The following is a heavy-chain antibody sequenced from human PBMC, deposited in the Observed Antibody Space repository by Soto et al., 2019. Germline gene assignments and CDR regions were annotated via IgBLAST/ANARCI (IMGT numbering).Heavy chain of an antibody. CDR1: GYTFTGYY. CDR3: AKGGAIVAAGTRVYLYNAMDV. D-gene: IGHD1-26*01. J-gene: IGHJ6*02. CDR2: INPNSGDT. V-gene: IGHV1-2*02. Sequence: ASVKVSCKASGYTFTGYYVHWVRQAPGQGLEWMGWINPNSGDTYLAQRFQGRVTMNRDTSIGTAYMELRGLRSDDTAEYYCAKGGAIVAAGTRVYLYNAMDVWGQGTTVTVS.